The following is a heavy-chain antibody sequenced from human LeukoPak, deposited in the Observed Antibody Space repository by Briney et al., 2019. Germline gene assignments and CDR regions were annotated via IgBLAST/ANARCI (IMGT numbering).Heavy chain of an antibody. J-gene: IGHJ3*02. D-gene: IGHD2-15*01. Sequence: ASVKVSCKASGGTFSNYAISWVRQAPGQGLEWMGGILPIFGTTNYAQKFQGRVTITADESTSTAYMELSSLRSEDTAVSYCARVSCGGNCYSLIGAFDIWGQGTMVTVSS. CDR3: ARVSCGGNCYSLIGAFDI. CDR2: ILPIFGTT. V-gene: IGHV1-69*13. CDR1: GGTFSNYA.